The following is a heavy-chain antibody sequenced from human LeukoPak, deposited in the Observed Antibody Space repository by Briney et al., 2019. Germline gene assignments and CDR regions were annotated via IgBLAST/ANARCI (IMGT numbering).Heavy chain of an antibody. CDR2: INHNGNVN. Sequence: GGSLRLSCAASGFTFISYAMIWVRQAPGKGLEWVASINHNGNVNYYVDSVKGRFTISRDNAKNSLYLQMSNLRAEDTAVYFCARGGGLDVWGQGATVTVSS. J-gene: IGHJ6*02. V-gene: IGHV3-7*03. CDR1: GFTFISYA. CDR3: ARGGGLDV. D-gene: IGHD3-16*01.